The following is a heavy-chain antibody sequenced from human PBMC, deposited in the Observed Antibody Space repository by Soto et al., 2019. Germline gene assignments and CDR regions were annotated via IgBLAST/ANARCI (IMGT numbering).Heavy chain of an antibody. Sequence: PSETLSLTCTVSGGSISDHYSSWTRQPPGKGLEWIGYGLRHEFVGTNPSLTSRVTISVDTSKKQFSPRLNSVTAADTAVYYCVAGPDHAKSAYWGQGTLVTVSS. CDR1: GGSISDHY. CDR3: VAGPDHAKSAY. J-gene: IGHJ4*01. CDR2: GLRHEFV. V-gene: IGHV4-59*11.